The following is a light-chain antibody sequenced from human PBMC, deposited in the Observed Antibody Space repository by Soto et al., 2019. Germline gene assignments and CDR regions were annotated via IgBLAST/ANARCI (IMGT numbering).Light chain of an antibody. J-gene: IGKJ5*01. CDR2: GAS. CDR3: QQYGSSPPIT. V-gene: IGKV3-20*01. CDR1: QSVSSN. Sequence: EIVLTQSPGTLSLSPGERATLSCRASQSVSSNLAWYQQKPGQAPRLLIYGASRRATGIPDRFSGSGSGTDFTLTISRLEPEDFAVYYCQQYGSSPPITFGQGTRLEIK.